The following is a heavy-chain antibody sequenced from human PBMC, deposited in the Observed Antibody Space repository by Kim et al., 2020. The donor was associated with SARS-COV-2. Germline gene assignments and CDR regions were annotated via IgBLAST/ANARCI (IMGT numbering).Heavy chain of an antibody. CDR3: AREILTVTTVRAFDI. Sequence: SETLSLTCTVSGGSISSGGYYWSWIRQHPGKGLEWIGYIYYSGSTYYNPSLKSRVTISVDTSKNQFSLKLSSVTAADTAVYYCAREILTVTTVRAFDIWGQGTMVTVSS. CDR1: GGSISSGGYY. D-gene: IGHD4-17*01. CDR2: IYYSGST. V-gene: IGHV4-31*03. J-gene: IGHJ3*02.